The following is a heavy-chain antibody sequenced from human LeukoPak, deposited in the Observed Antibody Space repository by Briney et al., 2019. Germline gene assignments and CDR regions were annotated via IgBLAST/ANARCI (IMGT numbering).Heavy chain of an antibody. CDR3: ARGGDDFWTGLKPFDH. D-gene: IGHD3/OR15-3a*01. V-gene: IGHV1-8*03. CDR1: GYTFTSYD. CDR2: MNPNSGNT. Sequence: GASVKVSCKASGYTFTSYDINWVRQATGQGLEWMGWMNPNSGNTGYAQKFQGRVTITRNTSISTAYMELSSLRSEDTAVYYCARGGDDFWTGLKPFDHWGQGTLVTVSS. J-gene: IGHJ4*02.